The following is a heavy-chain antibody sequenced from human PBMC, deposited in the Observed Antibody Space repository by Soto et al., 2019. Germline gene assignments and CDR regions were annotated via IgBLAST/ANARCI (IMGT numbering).Heavy chain of an antibody. J-gene: IGHJ4*02. CDR3: ATSIAARPPVFDY. D-gene: IGHD6-6*01. CDR1: GFTFSSYA. V-gene: IGHV3-23*01. Sequence: EVQLLESGGGLVQPGGSLRLSCAASGFTFSSYAMSWVRQAPGKGLEWVSAISGSGGSTYYADSVKGRFTISRDNSTNTLYLQVNSLRAEDTAVDYCATSIAARPPVFDYWGQGTLVTVSS. CDR2: ISGSGGST.